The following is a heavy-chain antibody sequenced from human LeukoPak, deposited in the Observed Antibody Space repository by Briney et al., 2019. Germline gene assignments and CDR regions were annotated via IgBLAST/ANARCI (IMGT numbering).Heavy chain of an antibody. D-gene: IGHD6-13*01. CDR1: GFTFSGYG. Sequence: PGGSLGLSCAASGFTFSGYGMHWVRQAPGKGLEWVAFIRYDGSQKYYADSVKGRFTISRDNSKNTLYLHMNSLRADDTAVFYCTRSSSWYSFDYWGQGTLVTVSS. V-gene: IGHV3-30*02. J-gene: IGHJ4*02. CDR2: IRYDGSQK. CDR3: TRSSSWYSFDY.